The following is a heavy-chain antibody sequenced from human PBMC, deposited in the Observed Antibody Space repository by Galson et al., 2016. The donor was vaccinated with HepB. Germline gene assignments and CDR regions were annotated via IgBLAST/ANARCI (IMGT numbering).Heavy chain of an antibody. Sequence: SLRLSCAASGFTFSSYGMNWVRQAPGKGLECVSAISGSGGSTYYADSVKGRFTISRDNAKNSLYLQMNSLRAEDTAVYYCATKSSGWYYFDYGGQGTMVTVSS. CDR1: GFTFSSYG. CDR3: ATKSSGWYYFDY. J-gene: IGHJ4*02. CDR2: ISGSGGST. V-gene: IGHV3-23*01. D-gene: IGHD6-19*01.